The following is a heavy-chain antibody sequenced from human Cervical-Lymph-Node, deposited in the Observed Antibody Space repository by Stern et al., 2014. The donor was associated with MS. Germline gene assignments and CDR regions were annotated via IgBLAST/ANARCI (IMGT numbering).Heavy chain of an antibody. CDR1: GYTFTSYG. CDR3: ARAFGYCSGGSCYSEAYFDY. V-gene: IGHV1-18*01. J-gene: IGHJ4*02. D-gene: IGHD2-15*01. Sequence: QVQLVQSGAEVKKPGASVKVSCKASGYTFTSYGISWVRQAPGQGLEWMGWISAYNGNKNYAQKLQGRVTMTPDTSTSTAYMELRSLRSDDTAVYYCARAFGYCSGGSCYSEAYFDYWGQGTLVTVSS. CDR2: ISAYNGNK.